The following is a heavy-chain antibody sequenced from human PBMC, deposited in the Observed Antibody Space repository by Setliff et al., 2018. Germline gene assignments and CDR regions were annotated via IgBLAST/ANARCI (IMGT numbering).Heavy chain of an antibody. CDR2: ISYSGTP. V-gene: IGHV4-39*01. J-gene: IGHJ4*01. Sequence: SETLSLTCTVSDDSFTSSRYYWGWIRQAPGSGLEWIASISYSGTPYYNASVESRVTISIDTSRNQFSLELRSVTVADTATYYCVRPGGTTVVARHFDYWGSGILVTVSS. CDR3: VRPGGTTVVARHFDY. D-gene: IGHD2-15*01. CDR1: DDSFTSSRYY.